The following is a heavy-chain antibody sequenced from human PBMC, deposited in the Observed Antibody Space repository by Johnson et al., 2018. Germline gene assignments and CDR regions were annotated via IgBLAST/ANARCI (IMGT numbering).Heavy chain of an antibody. CDR2: IRGSGTYT. CDR3: AKLAISWGRPNAFDV. D-gene: IGHD2-21*01. J-gene: IGHJ3*01. V-gene: IGHV3-23*04. Sequence: EVQLVESGGGLVQPGGSLRLSCAASGFTFSHHAMSWVRQAPGKGLEWVPNIRGSGTYTYYADSVQGRFTTSRDKSKTTLYLQMNSLRAEDTAVYYCAKLAISWGRPNAFDVWGQGTMVTVSS. CDR1: GFTFSHHA.